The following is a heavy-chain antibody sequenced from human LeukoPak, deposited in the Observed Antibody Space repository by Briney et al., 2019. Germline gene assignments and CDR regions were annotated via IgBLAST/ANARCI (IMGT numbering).Heavy chain of an antibody. CDR1: GGSFSGYY. D-gene: IGHD2-2*01. CDR2: INHSGST. CDR3: ARGAPYCSSTSCSPTRGFDY. J-gene: IGHJ4*02. V-gene: IGHV4-34*01. Sequence: PSETLSLTCAVYGGSFSGYYWSWIRQPPGKGLEWIGEINHSGSTNYNPSLKSRVTISVDTSKNQFSLELSSVTAADTAVYYCARGAPYCSSTSCSPTRGFDYWGQGTLVTVSS.